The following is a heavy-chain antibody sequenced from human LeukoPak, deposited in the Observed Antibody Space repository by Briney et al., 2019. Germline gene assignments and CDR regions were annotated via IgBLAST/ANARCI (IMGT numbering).Heavy chain of an antibody. V-gene: IGHV4-34*01. J-gene: IGHJ3*02. Sequence: SETLSLTCGVTGVSFSGCYWSWIRQTPGKGLEWIGEINHSEGTNYNPSIRSRVTISVDTSKNQYSLKLSSVTAADTAVYYCARNHAFDIWGQGTMVTVSS. CDR2: INHSEGT. CDR1: GVSFSGCY. CDR3: ARNHAFDI.